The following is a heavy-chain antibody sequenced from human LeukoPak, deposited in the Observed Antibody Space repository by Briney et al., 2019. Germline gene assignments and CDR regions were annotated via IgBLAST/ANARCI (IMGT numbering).Heavy chain of an antibody. V-gene: IGHV3-53*01. D-gene: IGHD6-19*01. Sequence: GGSLRLSCVASGFTFSIHGISWVRQAPGKGLEWVSVIYSGGSTYYADSVKGRFTISRDNSKNTLYLQMNSLRAEDTAVYYCASGGIAVADSFWGQGTLVTVSS. CDR3: ASGGIAVADSF. J-gene: IGHJ4*02. CDR2: IYSGGST. CDR1: GFTFSIHG.